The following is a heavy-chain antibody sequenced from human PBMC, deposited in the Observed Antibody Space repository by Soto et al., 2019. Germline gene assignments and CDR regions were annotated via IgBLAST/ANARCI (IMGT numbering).Heavy chain of an antibody. CDR1: GGSISSSSYY. Sequence: SETLSLTCTVSGGSISSSSYYWGWIRQPPGKGLEWIGSIYYSGSTYYNPSLKSRVTISVDTSKNQFSLKLSSVTAADTAVYYCAGLKYFHSSDYLVHWGQRTRVTGSS. V-gene: IGHV4-39*01. J-gene: IGHJ4*02. D-gene: IGHD3-22*01. CDR2: IYYSGST. CDR3: AGLKYFHSSDYLVH.